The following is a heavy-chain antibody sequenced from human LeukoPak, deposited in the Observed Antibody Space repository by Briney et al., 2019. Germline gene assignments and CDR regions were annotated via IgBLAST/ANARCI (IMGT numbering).Heavy chain of an antibody. CDR1: GYSISSGYY. D-gene: IGHD1-1*01. J-gene: IGHJ3*02. V-gene: IGHV4-38-2*02. Sequence: PSETLSLTCTVSGYSISSGYYWGWIRQPPGKGLEWIGSIYHSGSTYYNPSLKSRVTISVDASKNQFSLKLSSVTAADTAVYYCVNWNDGYAFDIWGQGTMVTVSS. CDR2: IYHSGST. CDR3: VNWNDGYAFDI.